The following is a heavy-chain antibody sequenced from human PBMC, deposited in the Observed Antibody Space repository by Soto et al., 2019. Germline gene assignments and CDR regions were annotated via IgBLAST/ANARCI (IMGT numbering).Heavy chain of an antibody. V-gene: IGHV3-23*01. CDR3: AKESADIVVVVAAINY. J-gene: IGHJ4*02. Sequence: GGSLRLSCAASGFTFSSYAMSWVRQAPGKGLEWVSAISGSGGSTYYADSVKGRFTISRDNSKNTLYLQMNSLRAEDTAVYYCAKESADIVVVVAAINYWGQGTLVTVSS. CDR1: GFTFSSYA. CDR2: ISGSGGST. D-gene: IGHD2-15*01.